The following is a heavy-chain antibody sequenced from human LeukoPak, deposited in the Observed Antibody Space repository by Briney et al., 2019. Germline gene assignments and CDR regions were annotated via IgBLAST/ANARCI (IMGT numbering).Heavy chain of an antibody. D-gene: IGHD6-13*01. J-gene: IGHJ5*02. V-gene: IGHV4-39*07. Sequence: SETLSLTCTVSGGSISSSSYYWGWIRQPPGKGLEWIGSIYYSGSTYYNPSLKSRVTISVDTSKNQFSLKLSSVTAADTAVYYCARDLRSSPNWFDPWGQGTLVTVSS. CDR1: GGSISSSSYY. CDR2: IYYSGST. CDR3: ARDLRSSPNWFDP.